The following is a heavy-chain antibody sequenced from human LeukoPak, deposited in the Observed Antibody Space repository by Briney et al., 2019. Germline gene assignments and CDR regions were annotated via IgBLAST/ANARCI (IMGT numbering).Heavy chain of an antibody. Sequence: GSLRLSCSASGFTFSTYTMNWVRQTPGKGLEWVSSISGSGDSTFYADSVKGRFSISRDNSKNTLYLQVNGLRTEDTAVYYCAKDRLLNCRGDCYIFDYWGQGTVVTVSS. CDR2: ISGSGDST. CDR3: AKDRLLNCRGDCYIFDY. J-gene: IGHJ4*02. V-gene: IGHV3-23*01. CDR1: GFTFSTYT. D-gene: IGHD2-21*02.